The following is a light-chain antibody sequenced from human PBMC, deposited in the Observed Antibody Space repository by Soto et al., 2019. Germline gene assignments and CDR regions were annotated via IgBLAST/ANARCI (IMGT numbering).Light chain of an antibody. J-gene: IGLJ1*01. CDR1: SSDVGNYKY. CDR2: DVS. V-gene: IGLV2-14*01. CDR3: SSFTSSGTYV. Sequence: QSVLTQPASVSGSPGQSITISCTGTSSDVGNYKYVSWYQQHPGKAPRVMIYDVSDRPSGVSNRFSGSKSGNTASLTISGLQAEDEADYYCSSFTSSGTYVFGTGTKVTVL.